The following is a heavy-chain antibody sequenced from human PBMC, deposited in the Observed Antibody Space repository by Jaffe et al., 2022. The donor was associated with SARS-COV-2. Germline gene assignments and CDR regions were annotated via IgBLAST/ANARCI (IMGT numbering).Heavy chain of an antibody. CDR3: ARAWDSSNQLDY. Sequence: EVQVVESGGGLVQPGGSLRLSCAASGFTFSMYWMTWFRQAPGKGLEWVAGINEDGSEKYYVDSVRGRFTISRDNAENSLYLQMNSLRGEDTAVYFCARAWDSSNQLDYWGQGTLVTVSS. CDR2: INEDGSEK. J-gene: IGHJ4*02. V-gene: IGHV3-7*03. CDR1: GFTFSMYW. D-gene: IGHD6-6*01.